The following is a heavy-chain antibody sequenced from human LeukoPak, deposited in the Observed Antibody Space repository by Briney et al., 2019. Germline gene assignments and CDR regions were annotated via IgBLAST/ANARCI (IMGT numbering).Heavy chain of an antibody. D-gene: IGHD2-2*01. CDR3: AREWGGVVAY. CDR1: GDSINDYY. J-gene: IGHJ4*02. CDR2: IYYSGST. Sequence: SETLSLTCTVSGDSINDYYWSWIRQPPGKGLEWIGYIYYSGSTYYNPSLKSRVTISVDTSKNQFSLKLSSVTAADTAVYYCAREWGGVVAYWGQGTLVTVSS. V-gene: IGHV4-59*06.